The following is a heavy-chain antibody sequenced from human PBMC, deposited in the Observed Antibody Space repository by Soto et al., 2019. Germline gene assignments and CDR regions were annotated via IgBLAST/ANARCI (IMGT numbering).Heavy chain of an antibody. Sequence: GESLKISCKGSGHIFSNYWIGWVRQMPGKGLEWVGIIYPGDSDTKYSSSFQGQVAISADKSINTAYLQWRSLQASDTAMYYFASLSRLGPQSAFDHWGQGTLVNVSS. V-gene: IGHV5-51*01. CDR1: GHIFSNYW. CDR3: ASLSRLGPQSAFDH. D-gene: IGHD1-26*01. CDR2: IYPGDSDT. J-gene: IGHJ4*01.